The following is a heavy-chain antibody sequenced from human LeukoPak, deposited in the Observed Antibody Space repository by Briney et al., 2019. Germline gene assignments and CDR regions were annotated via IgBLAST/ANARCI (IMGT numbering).Heavy chain of an antibody. Sequence: GGSLRLSCAASGFTFSSYAMSWVRQAPGKGLEWVSAISGSGGSTYYADSVKGRFTISRDNSKNTLYLQMNSLRAEDTAVYYCAKAEYSSSWYDWHPPRGLDYWGQGTLVTVSS. J-gene: IGHJ4*02. CDR3: AKAEYSSSWYDWHPPRGLDY. CDR1: GFTFSSYA. CDR2: ISGSGGST. D-gene: IGHD6-13*01. V-gene: IGHV3-23*01.